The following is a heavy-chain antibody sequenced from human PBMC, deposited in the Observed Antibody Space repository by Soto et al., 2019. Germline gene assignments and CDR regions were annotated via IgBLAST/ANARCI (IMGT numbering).Heavy chain of an antibody. V-gene: IGHV1-69*01. CDR2: IIPITGTA. D-gene: IGHD2-2*01. Sequence: QVQLVQSGAEVKKPGSSVKVSCKASGGTFGSYAISWVRQAPGQGLEWMGGIIPITGTANYAQKFQGRVTSAADESRSTAYMEVSSLRSEDTAVYYCARSQGSSTSLEIYYYYYYGMDVWGQGTTVTVSS. CDR1: GGTFGSYA. CDR3: ARSQGSSTSLEIYYYYYYGMDV. J-gene: IGHJ6*02.